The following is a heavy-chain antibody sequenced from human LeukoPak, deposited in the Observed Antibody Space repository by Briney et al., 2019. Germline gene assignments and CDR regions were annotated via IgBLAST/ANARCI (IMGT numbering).Heavy chain of an antibody. Sequence: SETLSLTCTVPGGSISSYYWSWIRQPPGKGLEWIGYIYYSGSTNYNPSLKSRVTISVDTSKNQFSLKLSSVTAADTAVYYCARQRRYYYGSGSYRYFDYWGQGTLVTVSS. CDR3: ARQRRYYYGSGSYRYFDY. V-gene: IGHV4-59*08. CDR1: GGSISSYY. D-gene: IGHD3-10*01. J-gene: IGHJ4*02. CDR2: IYYSGST.